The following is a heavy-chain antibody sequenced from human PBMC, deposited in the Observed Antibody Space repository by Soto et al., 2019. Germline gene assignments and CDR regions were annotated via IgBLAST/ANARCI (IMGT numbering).Heavy chain of an antibody. D-gene: IGHD2-2*01. V-gene: IGHV1-69*13. CDR2: IIPILGIA. J-gene: IGHJ6*02. Sequence: SVKVSCKASGCTFSRYSITWLRQAPGHGLAGIGRIIPILGIASYAQKFQGRVTITADESTSTAYMELSSLRSDDTAVYYCAREDRDRETGLVPAAIDGMDVWGQGTTVTVSS. CDR3: AREDRDRETGLVPAAIDGMDV. CDR1: GCTFSRYS.